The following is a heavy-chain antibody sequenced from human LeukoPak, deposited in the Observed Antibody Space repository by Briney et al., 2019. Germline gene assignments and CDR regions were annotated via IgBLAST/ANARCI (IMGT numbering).Heavy chain of an antibody. CDR2: INPNSGDT. CDR1: GYTFTDYY. V-gene: IGHV1-2*02. CDR3: ARASSSWYTYGFDP. Sequence: ASVKVSCKASGYTFTDYYMHWVRQAPGQGLEWMGWINPNSGDTNYAQKFQGRVTMTRDTSISTAYIELSRLRSDDTAVYYCARASSSWYTYGFDPWGQGTLVTVSS. D-gene: IGHD6-13*01. J-gene: IGHJ5*02.